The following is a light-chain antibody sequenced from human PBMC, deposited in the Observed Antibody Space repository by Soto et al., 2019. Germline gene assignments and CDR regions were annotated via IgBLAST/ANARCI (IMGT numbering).Light chain of an antibody. V-gene: IGLV2-14*01. CDR2: EVT. J-gene: IGLJ1*01. CDR1: SSDGADYKD. CDR3: SSYTTSSTV. Sequence: QSALTQPASVSGSPGQSITITWTETSSDGADYKDVSWYQQHPGNAPKLMIYEVTYRPSGVSNRFSGSKSGNTASLTISGLQAEDEAEYYCSSYTTSSTVFGTGTKLTVL.